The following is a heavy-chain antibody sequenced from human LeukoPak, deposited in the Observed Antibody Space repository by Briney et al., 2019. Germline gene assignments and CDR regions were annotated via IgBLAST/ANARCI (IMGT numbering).Heavy chain of an antibody. CDR3: ARDYVDDIPMIKDY. J-gene: IGHJ4*02. D-gene: IGHD2-8*01. V-gene: IGHV1-46*01. CDR2: INLSGGST. Sequence: ASVKVSCKASGYTFTSYHMHWVRQAPGQGLEWMGKINLSGGSTTYAQKFQGRVTTTRDTSTSTVYMELSSLRPEDTAVYYCARDYVDDIPMIKDYWGQGTLVTVSS. CDR1: GYTFTSYH.